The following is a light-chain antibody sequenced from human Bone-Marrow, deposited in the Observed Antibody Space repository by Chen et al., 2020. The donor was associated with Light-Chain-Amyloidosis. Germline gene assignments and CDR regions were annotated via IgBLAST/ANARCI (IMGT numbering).Light chain of an antibody. CDR3: SSYTITNTLV. V-gene: IGLV2-14*01. Sequence: QSALTQPASVSGPPGPSTTTPCTGTNSDVGGDNHVSWYQQHPDKAPKLMIYEVTNRPSWVPDRFSGSKSDNTASLTISGLQTEDEADYFCSSYTITNTLVFGSGTRVTVL. CDR1: NSDVGGDNH. J-gene: IGLJ1*01. CDR2: EVT.